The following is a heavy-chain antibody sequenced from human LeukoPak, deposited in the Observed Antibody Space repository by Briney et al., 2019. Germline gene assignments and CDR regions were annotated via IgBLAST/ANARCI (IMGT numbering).Heavy chain of an antibody. CDR2: IDYSGTT. J-gene: IGHJ6*02. CDR3: ARGESGMDV. V-gene: IGHV4-31*03. CDR1: GGSISSGDYY. Sequence: PSETLSLTCTVSGGSISSGDYYWSWIRQHPGRGLEWIGYIDYSGTTFYNPSLKSRVTISVDTSKNQFSLKLSSVTAADTAVYYCARGESGMDVWGQGTTVTVSS.